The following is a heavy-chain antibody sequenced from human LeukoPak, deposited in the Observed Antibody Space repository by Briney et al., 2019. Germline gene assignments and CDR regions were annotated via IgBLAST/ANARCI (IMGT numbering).Heavy chain of an antibody. D-gene: IGHD3-9*01. V-gene: IGHV4-59*01. J-gene: IGHJ4*02. Sequence: PSETLSLTCTVSGGAISCYYWSWIRQPPGKGLEWIGYIYYSESTNYNPSLKSRVTISVDTSKYQFSLKLSSVTAADTAVYYCARDAYDILTGYYNVYWGQGTLVTVSS. CDR2: IYYSEST. CDR3: ARDAYDILTGYYNVY. CDR1: GGAISCYY.